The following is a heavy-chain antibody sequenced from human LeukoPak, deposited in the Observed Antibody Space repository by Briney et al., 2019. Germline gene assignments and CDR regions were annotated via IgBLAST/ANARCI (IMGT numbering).Heavy chain of an antibody. CDR2: IYYSGST. CDR1: GGSISSYY. J-gene: IGHJ6*02. V-gene: IGHV4-59*01. Sequence: PSETLSLTCTVSGGSISSYYWSWIRQPPGKGLEWIGYIYYSGSTNYNPSLKSRVTISVDTSKNQFSLKLSSVTAADTAVYYCARDGATGEGYGDYGRLTLDYYYGMDVWGQGTTVTVSS. CDR3: ARDGATGEGYGDYGRLTLDYYYGMDV. D-gene: IGHD4-17*01.